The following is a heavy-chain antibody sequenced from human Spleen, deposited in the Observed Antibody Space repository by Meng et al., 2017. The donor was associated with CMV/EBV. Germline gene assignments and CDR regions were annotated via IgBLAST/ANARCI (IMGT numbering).Heavy chain of an antibody. V-gene: IGHV1-24*01. D-gene: IGHD3-16*01. CDR2: FDPEDGET. Sequence: QGQVVKSGAEVKKPGALVKVSCKVSGYTLTELSMHWVRQAPGKGLEWMGGFDPEDGETIYAQKFQGRVTMTEDTSTDTAYMELSSLRSEDTAVYYCATDRRLSLSLGYWGQGTLVTVSS. CDR1: GYTLTELS. J-gene: IGHJ4*02. CDR3: ATDRRLSLSLGY.